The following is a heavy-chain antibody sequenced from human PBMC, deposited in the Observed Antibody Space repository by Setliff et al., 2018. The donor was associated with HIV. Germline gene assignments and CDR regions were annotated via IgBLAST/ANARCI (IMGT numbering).Heavy chain of an antibody. Sequence: GGSLRLSCAASGFTFSSYEMNWVRQAPGKGLEWVAYISDSGSNIYYADSVKGRFTISRDNARKSLYLQMNSLRAEDTAVYYCARDSEDTAWDYYYYMDVWGKGTTVTVSS. J-gene: IGHJ6*03. CDR2: ISDSGSNI. V-gene: IGHV3-48*03. CDR3: ARDSEDTAWDYYYYMDV. D-gene: IGHD5-18*01. CDR1: GFTFSSYE.